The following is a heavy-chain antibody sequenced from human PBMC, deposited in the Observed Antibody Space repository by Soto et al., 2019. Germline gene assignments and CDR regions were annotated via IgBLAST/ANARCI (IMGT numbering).Heavy chain of an antibody. CDR3: ARGSGYDPPTPYFDY. CDR2: TYYRSKWYN. CDR1: GDSVSSNSAA. V-gene: IGHV6-1*01. D-gene: IGHD5-12*01. J-gene: IGHJ4*02. Sequence: SQTLSLTCAISGDSVSSNSAAWNWIRQSPSRGLEWLGRTYYRSKWYNDYAVSVKSRITINPDTSKNQFSLQLNSVTPEDTAVFYCARGSGYDPPTPYFDYWGQGTLVTVSS.